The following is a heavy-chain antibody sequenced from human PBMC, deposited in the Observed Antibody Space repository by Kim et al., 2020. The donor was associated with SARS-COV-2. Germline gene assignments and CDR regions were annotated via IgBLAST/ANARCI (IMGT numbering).Heavy chain of an antibody. V-gene: IGHV3-7*04. CDR1: GFTFGGNW. CDR2: INQDGSQK. Sequence: GGSLRLSCAASGFTFGGNWMTWVRQAAGKGLEWVACINQDGSQKYYVDSAKGRFTISRDNAKNSVYLQMNSTRGEDTAAYYCARGRGVDYWGQGTRVT. D-gene: IGHD6-13*01. CDR3: ARGRGVDY. J-gene: IGHJ4*02.